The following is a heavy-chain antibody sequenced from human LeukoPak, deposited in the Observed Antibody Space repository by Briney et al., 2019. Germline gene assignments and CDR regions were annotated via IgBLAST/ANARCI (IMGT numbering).Heavy chain of an antibody. CDR1: SGSISSYY. Sequence: SETLSLTCTVSSGSISSYYWSWIRQPPGKGLEWIGEINHSGSTNYNPSLKSRVTISVDTSKNQFSLKLSSVTAADTAVYYCARGIRDYDFWSGYYLNWFDPWGQGTLVTVSS. D-gene: IGHD3-3*01. J-gene: IGHJ5*02. CDR2: INHSGST. CDR3: ARGIRDYDFWSGYYLNWFDP. V-gene: IGHV4-34*01.